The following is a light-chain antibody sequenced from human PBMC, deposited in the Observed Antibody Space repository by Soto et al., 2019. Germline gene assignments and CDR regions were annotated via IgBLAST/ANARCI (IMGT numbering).Light chain of an antibody. CDR1: QDITKY. V-gene: IGKV1-33*01. Sequence: DIQMTQSPSSLAASVGDRVTITCQARQDITKYLNWYQQKPGIAPKVLISDASTMETGVPPRFSGSGSGTEFTLTISGLQPEDFATYYCQQYDNLPLTFGPGTQVEMK. J-gene: IGKJ3*01. CDR2: DAS. CDR3: QQYDNLPLT.